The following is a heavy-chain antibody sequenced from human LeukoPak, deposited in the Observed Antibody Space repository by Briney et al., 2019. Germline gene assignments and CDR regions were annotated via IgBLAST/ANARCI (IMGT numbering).Heavy chain of an antibody. J-gene: IGHJ6*03. CDR3: ARRYDILTGYYYYYYMDV. CDR2: INHSGST. Sequence: SETLSLTCAVYGGSFSGYYWSWIRQPPGKGLEWIGEINHSGSTNYNPSLKSRVTISVDTSKNQFSLKLSSVTAADTAVYYCARRYDILTGYYYYYYMDVWGKGTTVTVSS. V-gene: IGHV4-34*01. CDR1: GGSFSGYY. D-gene: IGHD3-9*01.